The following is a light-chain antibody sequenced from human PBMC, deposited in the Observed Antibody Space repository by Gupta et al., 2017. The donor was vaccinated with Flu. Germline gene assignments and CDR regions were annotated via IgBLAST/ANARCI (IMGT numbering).Light chain of an antibody. CDR3: QRDHSLWT. J-gene: IGKJ1*01. Sequence: SPSTVSASVRDRSTSPCRGSQRIGIWFVWYQQKPAEDPKLLIYKASREESGGPQRFSGGSGAREFTLTSSSRQADDYAGYYDQRDHSLWTFGQGTAVEIK. V-gene: IGKV1-5*03. CDR1: QRIGIW. CDR2: KAS.